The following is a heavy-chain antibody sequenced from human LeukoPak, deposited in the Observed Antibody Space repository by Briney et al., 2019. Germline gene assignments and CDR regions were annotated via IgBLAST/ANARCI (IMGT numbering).Heavy chain of an antibody. D-gene: IGHD6-13*01. J-gene: IGHJ4*02. Sequence: PGGSLRLSCAASGFMLSSFPMHWGREAPGKGLEWVALISYDGSNIYYADSVKGRFTISRDNSKNTLYLQMSSLRTEDTAVYYCARGHSSSWLRGDYWGQGTLVTVSS. V-gene: IGHV3-30-3*01. CDR1: GFMLSSFP. CDR2: ISYDGSNI. CDR3: ARGHSSSWLRGDY.